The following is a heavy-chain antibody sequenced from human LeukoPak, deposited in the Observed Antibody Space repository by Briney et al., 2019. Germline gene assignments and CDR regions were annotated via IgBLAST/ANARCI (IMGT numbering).Heavy chain of an antibody. CDR1: GFTFSSYW. V-gene: IGHV3-74*01. Sequence: GGSLRLSCAASGFTFSSYWVLWVRQAPGKGLVWVSRINRDGSSTSYADSVKGRFTISRDNAKNTLYLQMNGLRAEDTAVYFCARENYYDSSGYYAYDAFDIWGQGTMVTVSS. D-gene: IGHD3-22*01. CDR3: ARENYYDSSGYYAYDAFDI. J-gene: IGHJ3*02. CDR2: INRDGSST.